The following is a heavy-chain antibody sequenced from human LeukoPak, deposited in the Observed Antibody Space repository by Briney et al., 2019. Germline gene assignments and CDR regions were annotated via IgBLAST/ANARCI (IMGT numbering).Heavy chain of an antibody. CDR3: ARASIVGATTAGY. Sequence: ASVKVSCKASGYTFTSYYMHWVRQAPGQGLEWMGWINPNSGGTNYAQKFQGRVTMTRDTSISTAYMELSRLRSDDTAVYYCARASIVGATTAGYWGQGTLVTVSS. CDR1: GYTFTSYY. J-gene: IGHJ4*02. CDR2: INPNSGGT. D-gene: IGHD1-26*01. V-gene: IGHV1-2*02.